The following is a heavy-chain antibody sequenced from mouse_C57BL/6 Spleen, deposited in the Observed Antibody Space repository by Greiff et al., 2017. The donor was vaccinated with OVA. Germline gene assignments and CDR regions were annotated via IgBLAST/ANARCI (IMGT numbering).Heavy chain of an antibody. CDR2: INPNNGGT. J-gene: IGHJ4*01. Sequence: EVQLQQSGPELVKPGASVKISCKASGYTFTDYYMNWVKQSHGKSLEWIGDINPNNGGTSYNQKFKGKATLTVDKSSSTAYMELRSLTSEDSAVYYCARGRRYAMDYWGQGTSVTVSS. CDR3: ARGRRYAMDY. CDR1: GYTFTDYY. V-gene: IGHV1-26*01.